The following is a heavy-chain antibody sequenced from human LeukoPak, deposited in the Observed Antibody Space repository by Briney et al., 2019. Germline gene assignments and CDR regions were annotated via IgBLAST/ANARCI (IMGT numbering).Heavy chain of an antibody. J-gene: IGHJ4*02. V-gene: IGHV1-18*01. CDR2: ISAYNGNT. D-gene: IGHD1-26*01. Sequence: ASVKVSCKASGYTFTSYGISWVRQAPGQGLEWMGWISAYNGNTNYAQKLQDRVTMTTDTSTSTVYMELSSLRSEDTAVYYCARKAGGSYRLDYWGQGTLVTVSS. CDR3: ARKAGGSYRLDY. CDR1: GYTFTSYG.